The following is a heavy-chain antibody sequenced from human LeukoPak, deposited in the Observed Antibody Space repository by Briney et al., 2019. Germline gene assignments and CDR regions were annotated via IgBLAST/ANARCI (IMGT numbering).Heavy chain of an antibody. CDR3: ARQLAVSSINSDY. CDR2: IYPGDSDT. J-gene: IGHJ4*02. Sequence: GESLKISCKGSGYSFTSYWLGWVRQMPGKGLEWMGIIYPGDSDTRYSPSFQGQVTISADKSISTAYLQWSSLKASDTATYYCARQLAVSSINSDYWGQGTLVTVSS. V-gene: IGHV5-51*01. CDR1: GYSFTSYW. D-gene: IGHD2-8*02.